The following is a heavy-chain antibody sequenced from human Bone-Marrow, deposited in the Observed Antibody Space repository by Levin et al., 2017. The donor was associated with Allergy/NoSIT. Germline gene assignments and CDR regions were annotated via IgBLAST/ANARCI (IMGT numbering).Heavy chain of an antibody. J-gene: IGHJ4*02. CDR1: GFTFSSYA. D-gene: IGHD3-10*01. CDR3: ARVGEFVGFGELLEY. CDR2: ISYDGSNK. V-gene: IGHV3-30*04. Sequence: SCAASGFTFSSYAMHWVRQAPGKGLEWVAVISYDGSNKYYADSVKGRFTISRDNSKNTLYLQMNSLRAEDTAVYYCARVGEFVGFGELLEYWGQGTLVTVSS.